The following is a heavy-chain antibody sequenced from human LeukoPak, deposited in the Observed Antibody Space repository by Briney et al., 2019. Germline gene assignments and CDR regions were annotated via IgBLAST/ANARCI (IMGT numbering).Heavy chain of an antibody. J-gene: IGHJ4*02. D-gene: IGHD2-2*02. Sequence: SETLSLTCSVSGASISSYHWSWIRQPAGEGLEWIGRIYTSGRTNYNPSLNSRVTMSVDTSKNQFSLKLNSVTAADTAVYYCARGYSYPDYWGQGALVTVSS. CDR3: ARGYSYPDY. CDR2: IYTSGRT. CDR1: GASISSYH. V-gene: IGHV4-4*07.